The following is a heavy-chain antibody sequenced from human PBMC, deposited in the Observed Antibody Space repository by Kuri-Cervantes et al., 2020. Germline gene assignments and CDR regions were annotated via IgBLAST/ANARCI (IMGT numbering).Heavy chain of an antibody. V-gene: IGHV4-59*01. J-gene: IGHJ6*03. CDR3: ARGYGFDCSSTSCYMDV. Sequence: SETLSLTCTVSGGSISSYYWSWIRQPPGKGLEWIGYIYYSGSTNYNPSLKSRVTISVDTSTNQFSLKLSSVTAADTAVYYCARGYGFDCSSTSCYMDVWGKGTTVTVSS. CDR2: IYYSGST. CDR1: GGSISSYY. D-gene: IGHD2-2*01.